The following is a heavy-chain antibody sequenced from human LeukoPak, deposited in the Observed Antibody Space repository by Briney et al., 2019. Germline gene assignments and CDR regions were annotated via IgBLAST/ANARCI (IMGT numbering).Heavy chain of an antibody. V-gene: IGHV1-46*01. J-gene: IGHJ4*02. D-gene: IGHD4-17*01. CDR1: GYTFTSYF. Sequence: ASVNVSCKPSGYTFTSYFMHWVRLAPGQGLDWMGIINPSGGSTSYAQKFQGRVTMTRDTSTSTVYMELSSLRSEDTAVCYCARDSADYGDYDYWGQGTLVTVSS. CDR2: INPSGGST. CDR3: ARDSADYGDYDY.